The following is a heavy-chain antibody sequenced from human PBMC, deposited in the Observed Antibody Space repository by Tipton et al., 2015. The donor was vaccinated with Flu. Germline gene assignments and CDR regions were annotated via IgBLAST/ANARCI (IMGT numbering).Heavy chain of an antibody. J-gene: IGHJ3*02. CDR2: IYTSGST. CDR3: ARGFYGAFDI. V-gene: IGHV4-61*02. CDR1: GGSISSSSYY. D-gene: IGHD4-17*01. Sequence: LRLSCTVSGGSISSSSYYWSWIRQPAGKGLEWIGRIYTSGSTNYNPSLKSRVTMSIDTSKNQFSLKLSSVTAADTAVYYCARGFYGAFDIWGQGTMVTVSS.